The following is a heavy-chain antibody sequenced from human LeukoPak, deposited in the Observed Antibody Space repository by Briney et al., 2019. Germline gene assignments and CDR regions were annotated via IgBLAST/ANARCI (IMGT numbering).Heavy chain of an antibody. V-gene: IGHV1-18*01. J-gene: IGHJ3*02. CDR1: GYTFTSYG. CDR2: ISAYNGNT. CDR3: ARDRIYCSSTSPLCYASDI. D-gene: IGHD2-2*01. Sequence: ASVKVSCKASGYTFTSYGISWVRQAPGQGLEWMGWISAYNGNTNYAQKLQGRVTMTTDTSTSTAYMELRSLRSDDTAVYYCARDRIYCSSTSPLCYASDIWGQGTMVTVSS.